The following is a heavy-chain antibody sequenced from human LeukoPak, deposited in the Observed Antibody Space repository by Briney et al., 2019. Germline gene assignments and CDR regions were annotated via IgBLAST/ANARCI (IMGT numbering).Heavy chain of an antibody. D-gene: IGHD1-26*01. CDR2: IYSVGST. CDR3: AREKARWYSGRYPYYYYYMDV. V-gene: IGHV3-53*01. CDR1: GFTVSSND. J-gene: IGHJ6*03. Sequence: GGSLRLSCAASGFTVSSNDMSWVRQAPGQGLEWVSVIYSVGSTYYAESVKGRFTISRDNSKNTLYLQMNSLIAEDTAVYYCAREKARWYSGRYPYYYYYMDVWGKGTTVTVSS.